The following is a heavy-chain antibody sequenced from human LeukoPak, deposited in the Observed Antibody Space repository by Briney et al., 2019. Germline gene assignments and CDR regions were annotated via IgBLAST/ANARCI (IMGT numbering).Heavy chain of an antibody. Sequence: GRSLRLSCAASGFTFSSYGMHWVRRAPGKGLEWVAVIWYDGSNKYYADSVKGRFTISRDNSKNTLYLQMNSLRAEDTAVYYCAKAWTATVDYYYMDVWGKGTTVTVSS. CDR3: AKAWTATVDYYYMDV. D-gene: IGHD4-23*01. V-gene: IGHV3-33*06. J-gene: IGHJ6*03. CDR2: IWYDGSNK. CDR1: GFTFSSYG.